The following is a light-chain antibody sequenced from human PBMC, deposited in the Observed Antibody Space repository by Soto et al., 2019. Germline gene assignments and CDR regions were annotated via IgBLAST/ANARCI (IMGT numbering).Light chain of an antibody. CDR2: GAS. CDR1: QSVSSN. J-gene: IGKJ1*01. Sequence: EIVMTQSPATLSVSPGERATLSCRASQSVSSNLAWYQQKPGQAPRLLIYGASTRAPGTPARFSGSGSGTEFTLTISSLQSEDFAVYYCQHETFGQGTKVEIK. CDR3: QHET. V-gene: IGKV3-15*01.